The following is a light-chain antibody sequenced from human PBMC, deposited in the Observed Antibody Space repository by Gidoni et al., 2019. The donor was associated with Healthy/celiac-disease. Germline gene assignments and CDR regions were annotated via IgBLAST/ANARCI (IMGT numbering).Light chain of an antibody. V-gene: IGKV3-15*01. CDR1: QSVSSN. CDR2: GAS. CDR3: QQYNNWPWT. Sequence: EIVMTQSPATLSVSPGERATLSCRASQSVSSNLAWYQQKPGQAPRLLIYGASTRATGIPARFSGSGSGTEFTLTISSLQSEDFAVDYCQQYNNWPWTFGQXTKVEIK. J-gene: IGKJ1*01.